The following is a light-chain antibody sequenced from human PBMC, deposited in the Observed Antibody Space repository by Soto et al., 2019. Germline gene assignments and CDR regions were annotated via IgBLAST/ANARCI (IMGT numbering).Light chain of an antibody. J-gene: IGKJ4*01. V-gene: IGKV1-8*01. CDR2: TAS. CDR3: QQYYSYPHT. Sequence: AIRMTPSPSSFSASTGDRVTITCRASHGISSHLAWYQVKPGKAPRLLIYTASYLVSGVPSRFSGSGSGTDFTLTISSLQSDDFAVYYCQQYYSYPHTFGGGTKVEIK. CDR1: HGISSH.